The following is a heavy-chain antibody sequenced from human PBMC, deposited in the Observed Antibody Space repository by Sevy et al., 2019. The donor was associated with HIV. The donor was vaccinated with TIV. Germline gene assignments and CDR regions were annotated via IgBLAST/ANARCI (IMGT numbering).Heavy chain of an antibody. J-gene: IGHJ4*02. D-gene: IGHD4-17*01. CDR1: GFTFSSYE. Sequence: GGSLRLSCAASGFTFSSYEMNWVRQAPGKGLEWVSYISNSGTTISYSDSVRGRFSISRDNARNSLYLQMNSLRAEATAAYDGASDLPPSATTVAHFDYWGQGTLVTVSS. V-gene: IGHV3-48*03. CDR2: ISNSGTTI. CDR3: ASDLPPSATTVAHFDY.